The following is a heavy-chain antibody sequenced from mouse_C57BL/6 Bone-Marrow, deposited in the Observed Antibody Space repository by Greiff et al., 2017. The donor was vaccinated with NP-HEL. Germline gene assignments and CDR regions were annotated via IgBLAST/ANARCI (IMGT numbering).Heavy chain of an antibody. CDR2: ISYDGSN. Sequence: EVKLQESGPGLVKPSQSLSLTCSVTGYSITSGYYWNWIRQFPGNKLEWMGYISYDGSNNYNPSLKNRIAITRDTSKNQFFLKLKSGTTEDTATYYCARENSAWFAYWGQGTLVTVSA. V-gene: IGHV3-6*01. CDR3: ARENSAWFAY. CDR1: GYSITSGYY. J-gene: IGHJ3*01.